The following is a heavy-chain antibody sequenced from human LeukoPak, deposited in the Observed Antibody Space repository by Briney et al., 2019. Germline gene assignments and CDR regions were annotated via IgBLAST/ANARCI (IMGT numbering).Heavy chain of an antibody. CDR1: GFTFSGTW. J-gene: IGHJ6*04. Sequence: GGSLRLSCTASGFTFSGTWMTWVRQAPGKGLEWVANIREDGTEKNYVDSVKGRFTISRDNAKNSLFLQMNSLRAEDTAVYYCAELGITTIGGVWGKGTTVTISS. V-gene: IGHV3-7*01. CDR3: AELGITTIGGV. D-gene: IGHD3-10*02. CDR2: IREDGTEK.